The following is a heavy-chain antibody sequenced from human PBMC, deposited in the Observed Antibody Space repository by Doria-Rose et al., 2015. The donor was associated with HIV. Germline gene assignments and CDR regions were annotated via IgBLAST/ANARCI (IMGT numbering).Heavy chain of an antibody. CDR1: GASISSGGYY. CDR3: AREFSRTLYGGEGFDV. CDR2: IYHSGST. J-gene: IGHJ3*01. Sequence: QVQLQESGPGLVKPSQTLSLTCTVSGASISSGGYYWNWIRQRPGKGLEWIGYIYHSGSTYYNPSLKSRIIISLDTSKTQFSLKLSSVTAADTAIYYCAREFSRTLYGGEGFDVWGQGTMVTVSA. D-gene: IGHD4-17*01. V-gene: IGHV4-31*03.